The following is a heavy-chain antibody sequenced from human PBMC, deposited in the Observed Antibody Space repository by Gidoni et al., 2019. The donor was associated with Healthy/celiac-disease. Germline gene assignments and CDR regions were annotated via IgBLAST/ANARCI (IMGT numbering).Heavy chain of an antibody. CDR2: INHSGST. D-gene: IGHD3-3*01. CDR3: ARVGGLFWSGYYTWCDP. Sequence: HVQLQQWGAGLLQPSETLSLTCAVYGGSFSGYYWSWIRQPPGKGLEWIGEINHSGSTNYNPSLKSRVTISVDTSKNKFSLKLSSVTAADTAVYYWARVGGLFWSGYYTWCDPWGQGTLVTVSS. V-gene: IGHV4-34*01. J-gene: IGHJ5*02. CDR1: GGSFSGYY.